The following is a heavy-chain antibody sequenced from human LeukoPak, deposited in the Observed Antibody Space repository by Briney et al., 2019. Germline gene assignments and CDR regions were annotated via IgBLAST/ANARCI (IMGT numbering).Heavy chain of an antibody. D-gene: IGHD6-19*01. CDR1: GGSISSGGYY. Sequence: SETLSLTCTVSGGSISSGGYYWSWIRQPPGKGLEWIGYIYHSGSTYYNPSLKSRVTISVDTSKNQFSLQLRSVTAADTAVYYCARDGGYNSGWPYFDYWGQGTLVPVSS. J-gene: IGHJ4*02. CDR3: ARDGGYNSGWPYFDY. V-gene: IGHV4-30-2*01. CDR2: IYHSGST.